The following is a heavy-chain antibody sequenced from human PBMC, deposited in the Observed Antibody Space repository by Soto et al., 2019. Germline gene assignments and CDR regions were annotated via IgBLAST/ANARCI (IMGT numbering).Heavy chain of an antibody. J-gene: IGHJ5*02. CDR3: ASYYYDSSGPGAHNGFEP. CDR1: GYTLTEVS. CDR2: FDPEDGET. Sequence: APVKVSCKVSGYTLTEVSMHWVRKTPEKWLEWMGGFDPEDGETIYAKKFQGRVTMTEDTSTDTAYMELSSLRSEDTAVYYCASYYYDSSGPGAHNGFEPWVQGTLDTGS. D-gene: IGHD3-22*01. V-gene: IGHV1-24*01.